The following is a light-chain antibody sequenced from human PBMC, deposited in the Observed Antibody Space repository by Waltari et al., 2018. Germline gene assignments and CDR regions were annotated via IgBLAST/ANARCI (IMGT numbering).Light chain of an antibody. CDR2: DVN. J-gene: IGLJ1*01. V-gene: IGLV2-14*03. Sequence: QSALTQPASVSGSPGQSITISSTGTSSDVGGYNYVSWYQQHPGRAPKLMIYDVNKRPSGVSNRFSGSKSGNTASLTISGLQAEDESDYYCSSYTSSSTLYVFGTGTKVTVL. CDR1: SSDVGGYNY. CDR3: SSYTSSSTLYV.